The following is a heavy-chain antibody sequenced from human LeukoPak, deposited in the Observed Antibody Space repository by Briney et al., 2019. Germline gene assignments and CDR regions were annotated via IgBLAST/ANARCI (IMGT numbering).Heavy chain of an antibody. CDR2: IYTSGST. CDR1: GGSISSGSYY. V-gene: IGHV4-61*02. Sequence: PSQTLSLTCTVSGGSISSGSYYWSWIRQPAGKGLEWIWRIYTSGSTNYNPSLKSRVTISVDTSKNQFSLKLSSVTAADTAVYYCARGRGYSYGQNDYWGQGTLVTVSS. CDR3: ARGRGYSYGQNDY. J-gene: IGHJ4*02. D-gene: IGHD5-18*01.